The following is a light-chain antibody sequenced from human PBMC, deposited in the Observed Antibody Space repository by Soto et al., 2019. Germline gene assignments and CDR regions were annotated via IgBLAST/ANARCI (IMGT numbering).Light chain of an antibody. J-gene: IGLJ3*02. CDR1: SSDVGGYNY. V-gene: IGLV2-14*01. CDR2: DVS. Sequence: QSALTQPASVSGSPGQSITISCTGTSSDVGGYNYVSWYQQHPGKAPKLMIYDVSNRPSGVSNRFSGSKSGNTAFLTISGLQAEDEADYYCSSYTSSNTLWVFGGGTKLTVL. CDR3: SSYTSSNTLWV.